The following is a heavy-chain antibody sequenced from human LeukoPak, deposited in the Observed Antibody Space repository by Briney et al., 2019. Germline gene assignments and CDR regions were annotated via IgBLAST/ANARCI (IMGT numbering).Heavy chain of an antibody. Sequence: ARSLRLSCAAPGFTFSTYAMSWVRQAPGKGLERVSAICGSDGSRYYADSVKGRFTISRDNSKNTLYLQMNSLRGEDTAVYYCAKGGSPSCYSSSGYWGQGTLVTVSS. CDR3: AKGGSPSCYSSSGY. CDR2: ICGSDGSR. D-gene: IGHD2-2*01. J-gene: IGHJ4*02. CDR1: GFTFSTYA. V-gene: IGHV3-23*01.